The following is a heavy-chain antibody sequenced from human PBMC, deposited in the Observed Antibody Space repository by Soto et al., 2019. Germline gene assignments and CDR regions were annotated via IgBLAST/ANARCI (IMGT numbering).Heavy chain of an antibody. CDR3: AHSKPEGACDSTSCLNWFDP. Sequence: QITLKESGPTLVNPTQTLTLTCTFSGFSLSSSGVGVGWIRQPPGKALEWLALIYGNDDERYSPSLKSRLTITKDTSKNQVVLTMTNTDPVDTATYYCAHSKPEGACDSTSCLNWFDPWGQGILVTVSS. J-gene: IGHJ5*02. D-gene: IGHD2-2*01. V-gene: IGHV2-5*01. CDR2: IYGNDDE. CDR1: GFSLSSSGVG.